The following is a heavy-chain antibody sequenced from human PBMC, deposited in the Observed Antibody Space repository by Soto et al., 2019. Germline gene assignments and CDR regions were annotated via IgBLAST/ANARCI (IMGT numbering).Heavy chain of an antibody. CDR1: GDSVSSNSAA. Sequence: QVQLQQSGPGLVKPSQTLSLTCAISGDSVSSNSAAWNWIRHSPSRGLASLGRTYYRSKWYNDYAVSVKSRITTNPDTPKNQFSLQLNSVTPEDTAVYYCARYGSGLDYYYYYGMDVWGQGTTVTVSS. CDR2: TYYRSKWYN. CDR3: ARYGSGLDYYYYYGMDV. J-gene: IGHJ6*02. V-gene: IGHV6-1*01. D-gene: IGHD3-10*01.